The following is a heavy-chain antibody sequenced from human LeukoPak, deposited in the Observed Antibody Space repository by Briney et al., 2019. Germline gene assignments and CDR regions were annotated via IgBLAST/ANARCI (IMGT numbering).Heavy chain of an antibody. CDR1: GGSISSYY. J-gene: IGHJ4*02. Sequence: SETLSLSCTVSGGSISSYYWSWIRQPPGKGLEWIGYIYYSGSTNYNPSLKSRVTISVDTSKNQFSLKLSSVTAADTAVYYCARVSTMVRGVIPRYYFDYWGQGTLVTVSS. V-gene: IGHV4-59*01. CDR2: IYYSGST. D-gene: IGHD3-10*01. CDR3: ARVSTMVRGVIPRYYFDY.